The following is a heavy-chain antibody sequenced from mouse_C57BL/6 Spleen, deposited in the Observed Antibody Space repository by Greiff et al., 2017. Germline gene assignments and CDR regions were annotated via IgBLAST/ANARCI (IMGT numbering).Heavy chain of an antibody. CDR3: ARREIYYGNYGGAMDY. D-gene: IGHD2-1*01. J-gene: IGHJ4*01. V-gene: IGHV1-18*01. Sequence: VQLQQSGPELVKPGASVKIPCKASEYTFTDYNMDWVKQSHGKSLEWIGDINPNNGGTIYNQKFKGKATLTVYKSSSTASMELRSLTSEDTAVYYCARREIYYGNYGGAMDYWGQGTSVTVSS. CDR1: EYTFTDYN. CDR2: INPNNGGT.